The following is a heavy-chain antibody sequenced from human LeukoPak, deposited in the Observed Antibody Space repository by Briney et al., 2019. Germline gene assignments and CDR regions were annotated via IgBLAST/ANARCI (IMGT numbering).Heavy chain of an antibody. CDR3: ARGKLVPDVLIDY. CDR1: GYTFTGYY. J-gene: IGHJ4*02. V-gene: IGHV1-2*02. Sequence: ASVKVSCKASGYTFTGYYMHWVRQAPGQGLEWMGWINPNSGGTNYAQKFQGRVTMTRDTSIGTAYMELSRLRSDDTAVYYCARGKLVPDVLIDYWGQGTLVTVSS. CDR2: INPNSGGT. D-gene: IGHD6-13*01.